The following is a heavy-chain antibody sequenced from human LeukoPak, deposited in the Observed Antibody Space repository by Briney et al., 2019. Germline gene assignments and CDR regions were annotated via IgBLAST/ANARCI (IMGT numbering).Heavy chain of an antibody. J-gene: IGHJ4*02. CDR3: ARLAAAPIGSLFDS. CDR2: ISAYNGNT. V-gene: IGHV1-18*01. CDR1: GYTFTSYG. Sequence: ASVKVSCKASGYTFTSYGISLVRQAPGQGLEWMGWISAYNGNTNYAQKLQGRVTMTTDTSTSTAYMELRSLRSDDTTVYYCARLAAAPIGSLFDSWGQGTLVTVSS. D-gene: IGHD6-13*01.